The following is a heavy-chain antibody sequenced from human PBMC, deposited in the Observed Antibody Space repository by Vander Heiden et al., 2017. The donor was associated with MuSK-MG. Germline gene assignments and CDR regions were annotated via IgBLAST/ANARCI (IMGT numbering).Heavy chain of an antibody. CDR2: IQFGGSA. CDR3: ARERIRGFSSGFVGHHDGLDV. Sequence: QVQLQESGPGLVKPSGNLPPTCTVSGGSISNDYWAWIRPPPGKGLEWIGNIQFGGSANYNPSLKSRVSISADTSKNQFSLRLTSVTAADTAIYYCARERIRGFSSGFVGHHDGLDVWGQGTTVTVSS. J-gene: IGHJ6*02. CDR1: GGSISNDY. V-gene: IGHV4-59*01. D-gene: IGHD1-26*01.